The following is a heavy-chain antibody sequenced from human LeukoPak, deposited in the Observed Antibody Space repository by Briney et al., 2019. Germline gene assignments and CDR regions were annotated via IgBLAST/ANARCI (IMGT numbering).Heavy chain of an antibody. CDR2: ISTSGSDT. V-gene: IGHV3-23*01. CDR1: GFTFSESP. D-gene: IGHD1-7*01. J-gene: IGHJ4*02. Sequence: GGSLRLSCAASGFTFSESPMTWVRQAPGKGLEWVSAISTSGSDTIYTDSVKDRFTISRDNSKNTLYLQMNGLRAEDTAVYYCAKGGNYAPLDYWGQGTLVTVSS. CDR3: AKGGNYAPLDY.